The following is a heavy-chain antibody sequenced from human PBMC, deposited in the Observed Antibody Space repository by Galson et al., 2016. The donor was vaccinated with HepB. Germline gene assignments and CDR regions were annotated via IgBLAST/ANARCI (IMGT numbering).Heavy chain of an antibody. CDR3: ARGRRYSGTHGLFDY. CDR2: VSYDGETK. V-gene: IGHV3-33*05. J-gene: IGHJ4*02. Sequence: SLRLSCAASGLSVTTYGMHWVRQAPGEGLEWVAVVSYDGETKYYADSVKGRFTISRDNSNNTLFLQMDSLRVDDTAVYYCARGRRYSGTHGLFDYWGQGALVTVSS. CDR1: GLSVTTYG. D-gene: IGHD1-26*01.